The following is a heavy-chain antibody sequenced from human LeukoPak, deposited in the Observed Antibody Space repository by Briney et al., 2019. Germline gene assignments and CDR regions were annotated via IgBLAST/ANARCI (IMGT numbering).Heavy chain of an antibody. CDR3: ARDFGCSSTSCYPGYYYYYMDV. CDR1: GYTFTGYY. V-gene: IGHV1-2*02. CDR2: INPNSGGT. J-gene: IGHJ6*03. Sequence: GASVKVSCKASGYTFTGYYMHWVRQAPGQGLEWMGWINPNSGGTNYAQKFQGRVTMTRDTSISTAYMELSRLRSDDTAVYYCARDFGCSSTSCYPGYYYYYMDVWGKGTTVTVSS. D-gene: IGHD2-2*01.